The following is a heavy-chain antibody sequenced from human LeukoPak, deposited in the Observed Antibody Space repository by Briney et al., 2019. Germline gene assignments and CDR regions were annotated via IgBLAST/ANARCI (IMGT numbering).Heavy chain of an antibody. J-gene: IGHJ4*02. CDR1: GFTFPDFA. V-gene: IGHV3-23*01. Sequence: GGSLRLSCAASGFTFPDFAMSWVRQGPGKGLEWVSAISGSGGTTDYADAVKGRFTISRDNSKNTLYLQMNSLSAEDTAEYYCAKGETEGGGLAHAYWGQGTLVTVSS. CDR2: ISGSGGTT. CDR3: AKGETEGGGLAHAY. D-gene: IGHD2-15*01.